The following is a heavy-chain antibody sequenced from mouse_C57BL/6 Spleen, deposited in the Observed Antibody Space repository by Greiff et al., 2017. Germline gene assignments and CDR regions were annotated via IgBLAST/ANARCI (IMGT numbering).Heavy chain of an antibody. D-gene: IGHD2-4*01. CDR3: APYDYDLYFDV. J-gene: IGHJ1*03. CDR1: GYTFTSYW. Sequence: QVQLKQPGAELVKPGASVKLSCKASGYTFTSYWMHWVKQRPGQGLEWIGMIHPNSGSTNYNEKFKSKATLTVDKSSSTAYMQLSSLTSEDSAVYYCAPYDYDLYFDVWGTGTTVTVSS. V-gene: IGHV1-64*01. CDR2: IHPNSGST.